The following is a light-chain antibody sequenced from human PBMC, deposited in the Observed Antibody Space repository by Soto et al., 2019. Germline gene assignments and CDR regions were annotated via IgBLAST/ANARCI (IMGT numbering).Light chain of an antibody. CDR3: CSYAGSSTPYV. V-gene: IGLV2-23*02. CDR2: EVS. Sequence: QSALTQPASVSGSPGQSITISCTGTSSDVGSYNLVSWYQQHPGKAPKLMIYEVSKRPSGVSNRFSGSKSGNTASLTSSGLQAEDEAEYYCCSYAGSSTPYVFGTGTKVTVL. J-gene: IGLJ1*01. CDR1: SSDVGSYNL.